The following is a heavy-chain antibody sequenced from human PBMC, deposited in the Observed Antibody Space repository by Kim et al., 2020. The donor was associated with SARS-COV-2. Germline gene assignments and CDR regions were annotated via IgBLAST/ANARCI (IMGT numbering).Heavy chain of an antibody. Sequence: GGSLRLSCAASGFTFSIYVMHWVRQPAGKGLEWVSAIGTRADTFYVGSVKGRFTISRENAKNSVYLQLNRLTVGDTAVYYCVRQGSSWHRESQASAFDVWGQGTMVTVSS. CDR1: GFTFSIYV. CDR2: IGTRADT. CDR3: VRQGSSWHRESQASAFDV. V-gene: IGHV3-13*01. D-gene: IGHD6-13*01. J-gene: IGHJ3*01.